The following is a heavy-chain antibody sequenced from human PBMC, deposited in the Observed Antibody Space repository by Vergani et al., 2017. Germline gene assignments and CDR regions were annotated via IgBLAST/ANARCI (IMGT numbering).Heavy chain of an antibody. CDR3: ATGSYGSGSYYDAFDI. Sequence: QVQLVQSGAEVKKPGSSVKVSCKASGGPFSSYAISWVRQAPGQGLEWMGGIIPIFGTANYAQKFQGRVTITADESTSTAYMELSSLRSEDTAVYYCATGSYGSGSYYDAFDIWGQGTMVTVSS. J-gene: IGHJ3*02. CDR1: GGPFSSYA. V-gene: IGHV1-69*01. D-gene: IGHD3-10*01. CDR2: IIPIFGTA.